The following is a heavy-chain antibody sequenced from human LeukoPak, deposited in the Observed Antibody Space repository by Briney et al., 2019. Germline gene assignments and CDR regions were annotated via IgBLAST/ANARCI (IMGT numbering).Heavy chain of an antibody. CDR3: ARDRSSGWTGVFDI. CDR1: GGSISSYY. V-gene: IGHV4-59*01. CDR2: IYYSGST. Sequence: SETLSLTCNVSGGSISSYYWSWIRQSPGKGLEWIGYIYYSGSTKYNPSLGSRVTISIDTSKNHFSLKLSSVTAADTAVYHCARDRSSGWTGVFDIWGRGTMVTVSS. J-gene: IGHJ3*02. D-gene: IGHD6-19*01.